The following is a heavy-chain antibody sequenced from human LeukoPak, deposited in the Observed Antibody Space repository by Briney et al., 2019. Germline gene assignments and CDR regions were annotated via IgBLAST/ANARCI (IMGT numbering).Heavy chain of an antibody. CDR3: AVGHGLRYFDWLLVPPYYYYGMDV. CDR1: GFTFSSFA. Sequence: GGSLRLSCAASGFTFSSFALSWVRQAPGKGLEWVSSISGSGDSTYYMESVKGRFTISRDNSENTLYLQMNSLRADDTAVYYCAVGHGLRYFDWLLVPPYYYYGMDVWGQGTTVTVSS. J-gene: IGHJ6*02. CDR2: ISGSGDST. V-gene: IGHV3-23*01. D-gene: IGHD3-9*01.